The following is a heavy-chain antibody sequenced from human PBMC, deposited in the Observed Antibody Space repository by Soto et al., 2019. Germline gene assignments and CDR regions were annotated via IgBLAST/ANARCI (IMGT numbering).Heavy chain of an antibody. CDR3: ARIPHYSDSYYMDY. CDR2: INWDNNE. CDR1: GFSLSTLGTC. V-gene: IGHV2-70*01. Sequence: SGPTLVNPTQTPTLTCTFSGFSLSTLGTCVAWNRQPPGKALEWLALINWDNNENNSTSLKTRLIISRDTSKNQVVLTLTNVDPVFTALYFCARIPHYSDSYYMDYWGQGTLVTVSS. D-gene: IGHD2-21*01. J-gene: IGHJ4*02.